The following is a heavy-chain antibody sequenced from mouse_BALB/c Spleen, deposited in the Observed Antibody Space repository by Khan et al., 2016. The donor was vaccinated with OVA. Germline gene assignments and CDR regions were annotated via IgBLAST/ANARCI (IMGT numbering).Heavy chain of an antibody. CDR1: GFTFSSYG. Sequence: EVELVESGGDLVKPGGSLKLSCAASGFTFSSYGMSWVRQTPDKRLEWVATISSGGSYTYYPDSVKGRFTISRDNAKNILYLQMSSLKSEDTARYYGSRQAPARHARDYWGQGTAVTVSA. CDR3: SRQAPARHARDY. J-gene: IGHJ4*01. V-gene: IGHV5-6*01. CDR2: ISSGGSYT.